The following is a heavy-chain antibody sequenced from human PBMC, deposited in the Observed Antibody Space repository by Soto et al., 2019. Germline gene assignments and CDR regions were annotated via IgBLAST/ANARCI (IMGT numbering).Heavy chain of an antibody. V-gene: IGHV4-39*01. Sequence: QLQLQESGPGLVRPSETLSLTCTVSGGAIRSSSYYWGWTRQPPGKGLEWIGSIYFSGNTYYNPSLKSRVAMSADTSKNQFSLKLSSVTAADTAVYYCARHPIGTTYQNAEYYYYMDVWGKGTTVSVSS. CDR1: GGAIRSSSYY. CDR2: IYFSGNT. D-gene: IGHD1-7*01. J-gene: IGHJ6*03. CDR3: ARHPIGTTYQNAEYYYYMDV.